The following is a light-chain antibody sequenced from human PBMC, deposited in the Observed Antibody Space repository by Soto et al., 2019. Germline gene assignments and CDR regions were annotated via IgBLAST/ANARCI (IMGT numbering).Light chain of an antibody. V-gene: IGKV3-11*01. CDR3: QQRRDWPRLT. CDR2: DTS. CDR1: QSVSDY. Sequence: DIVLTRSPATLSLSPGERATLSCRTSQSVSDYLAWFQQKPGQAPRLLIYDTSKRAPGAPARFSGSGYGTDFTLTISSLEPEDSAVYYCQQRRDWPRLTFGGGTKVEI. J-gene: IGKJ4*01.